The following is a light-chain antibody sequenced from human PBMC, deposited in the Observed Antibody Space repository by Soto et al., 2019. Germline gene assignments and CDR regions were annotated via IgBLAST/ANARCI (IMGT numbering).Light chain of an antibody. CDR2: KAS. J-gene: IGKJ1*01. CDR1: QTISSW. CDR3: QHYNSYSEA. V-gene: IGKV1-5*03. Sequence: DIQMTQSPSTLSGSVGDRVTITCRASQTISSWLAWYQQKPGKAPKLLIYKASTLKSGVPSRFSCSGSGTEFTLTISSLQPDEFATYYCQHYNSYSEAFGQGTKVDI.